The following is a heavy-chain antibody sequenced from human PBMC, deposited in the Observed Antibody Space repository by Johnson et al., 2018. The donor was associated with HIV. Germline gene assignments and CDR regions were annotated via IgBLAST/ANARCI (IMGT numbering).Heavy chain of an antibody. J-gene: IGHJ3*02. CDR2: ISYDGSNK. V-gene: IGHV3-30-3*01. Sequence: QVQLVESGGGVVQPGRSLRLSCAAAGFSFSAYAMHWVRQAPGKGLEWVAVISYDGSNKYYADSVKGRFTISRDNSKNTFYLQMNSLRAEDTAVYYCASQMIALDAFDMWGLGTMVTVSS. D-gene: IGHD3-22*01. CDR3: ASQMIALDAFDM. CDR1: GFSFSAYA.